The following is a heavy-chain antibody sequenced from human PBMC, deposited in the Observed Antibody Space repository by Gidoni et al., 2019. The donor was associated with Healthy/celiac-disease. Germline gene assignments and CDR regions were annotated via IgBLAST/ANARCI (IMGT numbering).Heavy chain of an antibody. J-gene: IGHJ4*02. Sequence: EVQLLESGGGLVQPGGSLRLSCAASGFTVSSYAMSWVRQAPGKGLEWVSAISGSGGSTYYADSVKGRFTISRDNSKNTLYLQMNSLRAEDTAVYYCAILTTVTTTGDYWGQGTLVTVSS. CDR2: ISGSGGST. D-gene: IGHD4-17*01. CDR3: AILTTVTTTGDY. CDR1: GFTVSSYA. V-gene: IGHV3-23*01.